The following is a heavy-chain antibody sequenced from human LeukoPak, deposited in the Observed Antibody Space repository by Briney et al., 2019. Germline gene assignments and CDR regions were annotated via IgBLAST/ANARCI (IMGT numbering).Heavy chain of an antibody. CDR3: ARHPPTNYYDGSGYYGMDV. CDR2: IYCSGST. Sequence: PSESLSLTCTVSGGSISSSSYYWGWLRQPPGKGLEWIGSIYCSGSTYYNPSLKSRVTISVDTSKNQFSLKLSSVTAAVTAVYYCARHPPTNYYDGSGYYGMDVWGQGTTVTVSS. V-gene: IGHV4-39*01. CDR1: GGSISSSSYY. J-gene: IGHJ6*02. D-gene: IGHD3-22*01.